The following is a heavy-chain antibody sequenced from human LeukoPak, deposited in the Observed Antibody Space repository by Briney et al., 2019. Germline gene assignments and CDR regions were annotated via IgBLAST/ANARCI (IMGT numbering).Heavy chain of an antibody. D-gene: IGHD3-10*01. J-gene: IGHJ4*02. CDR3: ARDLLRYGSGPPGGY. CDR2: ISSSSSTI. Sequence: PGGSLRLSCAASEFTFSSYSMNWVRQAPGKGLEWVSYISSSSSTIYYADSVKGRFTISRDNAKNSLYLQMNSLRAEDTAVYYCARDLLRYGSGPPGGYWGQGTLVTVSS. V-gene: IGHV3-48*04. CDR1: EFTFSSYS.